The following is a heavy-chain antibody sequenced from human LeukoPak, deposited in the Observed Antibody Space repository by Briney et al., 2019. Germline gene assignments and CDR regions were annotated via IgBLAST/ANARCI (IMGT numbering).Heavy chain of an antibody. Sequence: GAPVNACSTASVYTFTSYGISRVRQAPGQGLEWMGWISAYNGNTNYAQKLQGRVTMTTDTSTSTAYMELRSLRSDDTAVYYCALYSSGWPDYWGQGTLVTVSS. D-gene: IGHD6-19*01. CDR3: ALYSSGWPDY. CDR2: ISAYNGNT. V-gene: IGHV1-18*01. CDR1: VYTFTSYG. J-gene: IGHJ4*02.